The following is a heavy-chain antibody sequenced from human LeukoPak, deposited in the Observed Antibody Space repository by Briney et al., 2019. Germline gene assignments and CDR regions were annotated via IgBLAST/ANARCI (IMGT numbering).Heavy chain of an antibody. CDR1: GFTFSNAW. Sequence: PGGSLRLSCAASGFTFSNAWMSWVRQAPGKGLEWVAFIRYDGGNKYYADSVKGRFTISRDNSKNTLYLQMNSLRAEDTAVYYCAKDGLIPFDYWGQGTLVTVSS. D-gene: IGHD3/OR15-3a*01. CDR2: IRYDGGNK. CDR3: AKDGLIPFDY. J-gene: IGHJ4*02. V-gene: IGHV3-30*02.